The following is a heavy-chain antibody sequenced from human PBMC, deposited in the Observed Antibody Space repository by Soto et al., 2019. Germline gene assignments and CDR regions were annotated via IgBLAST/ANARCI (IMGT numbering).Heavy chain of an antibody. CDR2: INHSGST. V-gene: IGHV4-34*01. CDR3: ARGGHYYDGMDV. Sequence: QVQLQQWGAGLLKPSETLSLTCAVYGGSFSGYYWSWIRQPPGKGLEWIGEINHSGSTNYNPSLKSRVTISVDTSKNQFSLKLSSVTAADTAVYYCARGGHYYDGMDVWGQGTTVTVSS. J-gene: IGHJ6*01. CDR1: GGSFSGYY.